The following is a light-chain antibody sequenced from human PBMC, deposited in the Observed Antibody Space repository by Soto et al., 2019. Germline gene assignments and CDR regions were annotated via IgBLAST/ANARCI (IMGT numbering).Light chain of an antibody. J-gene: IGKJ1*01. CDR1: QSISSW. V-gene: IGKV1-5*01. CDR2: DAS. Sequence: DIQMTQSPSTLSASVGDRVTITCRASQSISSWLAWYQQKPGKAPKLLIYDASTLQSGVPSRFSGSGYGTEFTLTISSLQPDDFATYYCQQYDIYSRTFGQGTKVDIK. CDR3: QQYDIYSRT.